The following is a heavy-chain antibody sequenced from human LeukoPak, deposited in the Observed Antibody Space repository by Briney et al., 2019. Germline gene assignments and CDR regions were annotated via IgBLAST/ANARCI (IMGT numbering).Heavy chain of an antibody. CDR1: GYTFTGYY. J-gene: IGHJ3*02. CDR3: AMETSSGADAFDI. V-gene: IGHV1-2*02. CDR2: INPNSGGT. D-gene: IGHD3-10*01. Sequence: ASVKVSCKATGYTFTGYYMHWVRQAPGQGLEWMGWINPNSGGTNYAQKFQGRVTMTRDTSISTAYMELSRLRSDDTAVYYCAMETSSGADAFDIWGQGTMVTVSS.